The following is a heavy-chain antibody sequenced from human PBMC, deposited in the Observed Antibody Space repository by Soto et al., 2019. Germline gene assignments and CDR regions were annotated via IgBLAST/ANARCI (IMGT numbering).Heavy chain of an antibody. J-gene: IGHJ5*02. D-gene: IGHD3-3*01. Sequence: EVQLLESGGGFVKPGGSLRLSCEGSGFIFSSHAMSWVRQAPGKGLEWVSSVSGSGASVHLPDFLKGRFSSSRDNSKNTEYLELNNLRVDHTAVYYCAKDLPLWSGYSFSENHWGQGTLVTVSS. CDR1: GFIFSSHA. CDR3: AKDLPLWSGYSFSENH. CDR2: VSGSGASV. V-gene: IGHV3-23*01.